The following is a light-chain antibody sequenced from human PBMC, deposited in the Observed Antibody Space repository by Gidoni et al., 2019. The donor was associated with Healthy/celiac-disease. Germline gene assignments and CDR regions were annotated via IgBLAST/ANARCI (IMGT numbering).Light chain of an antibody. V-gene: IGKV1-39*01. CDR3: QQSYSTPPVYT. J-gene: IGKJ2*01. CDR1: QSISSY. CDR2: AAS. Sequence: DIQMTQSPSSLSASVGDRVTITCRASQSISSYLNWYQQKPGKAPKLLIYAASSLQSGVPSRFSGSGSGTDFTLTISSLQPEDFATYYCQQSYSTPPVYTFGQXTKLEIK.